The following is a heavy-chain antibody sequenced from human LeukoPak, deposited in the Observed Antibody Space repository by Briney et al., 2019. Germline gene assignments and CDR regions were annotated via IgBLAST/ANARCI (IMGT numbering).Heavy chain of an antibody. D-gene: IGHD7-27*01. CDR3: ARHYSLGIGVVGHNAFDI. Sequence: ASVKVSCKASGYTFTGYYMHWVRQAPGQGLEWMGWINPNSGGTNYAQKFQGRVTITADESTSTAYMELSSLRSEDTAVYYCARHYSLGIGVVGHNAFDIWGQGTMVTVSS. J-gene: IGHJ3*02. CDR1: GYTFTGYY. V-gene: IGHV1-2*02. CDR2: INPNSGGT.